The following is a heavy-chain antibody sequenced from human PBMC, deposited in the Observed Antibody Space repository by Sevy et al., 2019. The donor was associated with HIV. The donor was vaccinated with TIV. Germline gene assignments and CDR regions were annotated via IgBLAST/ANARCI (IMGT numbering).Heavy chain of an antibody. J-gene: IGHJ6*03. CDR1: GFSFDSYG. CDR2: ISGSGTRT. CDR3: GKGGGGHYDPDEIGYYFYYYNMDV. Sequence: GGSLRLSCAVSGFSFDSYGMTWVRQAPGKGLEWVSGISGSGTRTYYADSVKGHFSISRDNSKNRLYLQMNSLRSEDTAMYYCGKGGGGHYDPDEIGYYFYYYNMDVWGKGTTVTVSS. V-gene: IGHV3-23*01. D-gene: IGHD3-22*01.